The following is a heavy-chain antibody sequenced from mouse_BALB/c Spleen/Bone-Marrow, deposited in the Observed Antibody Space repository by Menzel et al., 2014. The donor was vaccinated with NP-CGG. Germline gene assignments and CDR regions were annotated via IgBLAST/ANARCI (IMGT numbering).Heavy chain of an antibody. CDR1: GFDFNRYW. D-gene: IGHD1-1*01. V-gene: IGHV4-1*02. CDR3: ARLNYYGNLFV. Sequence: VQLKESGGGLVQPGGSLKLSCAASGFDFNRYWMSWVRQAPGKGLDWIGEINPDSSTINYTPSLKDKFIISRDNAKNTLYLQMSKVRSEDTALYYCARLNYYGNLFVWGAGTTVTVSS. CDR2: INPDSSTI. J-gene: IGHJ1*01.